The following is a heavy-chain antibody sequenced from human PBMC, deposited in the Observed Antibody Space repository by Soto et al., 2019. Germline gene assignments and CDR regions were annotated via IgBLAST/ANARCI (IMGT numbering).Heavy chain of an antibody. CDR1: GFAFSSFG. CDR3: AKDWNDANYDYGTDV. Sequence: PGGSLRLSCVASGFAFSSFGMHWVRQAPGKGLEWVAFISHDGSKKKFVDSVKGRFTISRDDSGNTLYLQMHSLRADDTAVYFCAKDWNDANYDYGTDVWGQGTTVTVSS. V-gene: IGHV3-30*18. J-gene: IGHJ6*02. D-gene: IGHD1-1*01. CDR2: ISHDGSKK.